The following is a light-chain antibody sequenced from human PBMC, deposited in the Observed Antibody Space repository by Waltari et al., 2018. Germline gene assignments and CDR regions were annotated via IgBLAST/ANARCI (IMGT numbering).Light chain of an antibody. CDR3: QHYVRLPVT. J-gene: IGKJ1*01. V-gene: IGKV3-20*01. CDR1: QSVSRA. CDR2: GAS. Sequence: IVLTQSPGTLSLSPGERVPLSCRASQSVSRALAWYQQKPGQAPRLLIYGASSRATGIPDRFSGSGSGTDFSLTISRLEPEDFAVYYCQHYVRLPVTFGQGTKVEIK.